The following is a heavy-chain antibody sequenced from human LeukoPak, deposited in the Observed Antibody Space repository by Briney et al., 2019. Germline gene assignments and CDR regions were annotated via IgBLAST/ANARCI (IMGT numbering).Heavy chain of an antibody. J-gene: IGHJ6*03. V-gene: IGHV1-69*04. CDR3: ARGVLYYYYYYMDV. CDR2: IIPILGIA. Sequence: SVKVSCKASGGTFSSYAISWVRQAPGQGLEWMGRIIPILGIANYAQKFQGRVTITADKSTSTAYMELSSLRSEDTAVYYCARGVLYYYYYYMDVWGKGTTVTVSS. D-gene: IGHD6-6*01. CDR1: GGTFSSYA.